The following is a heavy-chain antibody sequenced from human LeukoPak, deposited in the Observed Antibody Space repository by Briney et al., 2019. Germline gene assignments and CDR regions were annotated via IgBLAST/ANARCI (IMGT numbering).Heavy chain of an antibody. CDR2: LNQDADRE. D-gene: IGHD1-14*01. CDR1: GFNFRAYW. Sequence: GGSLRLSCAASGFNFRAYWMSWARQAPGKGLEWVASLNQDADREYYVDSVKGRFTISRDNAKYSLYLQMDSLRAEDTAVYYCARATTASARDHWGQGTLVTVSS. CDR3: ARATTASARDH. J-gene: IGHJ4*02. V-gene: IGHV3-7*01.